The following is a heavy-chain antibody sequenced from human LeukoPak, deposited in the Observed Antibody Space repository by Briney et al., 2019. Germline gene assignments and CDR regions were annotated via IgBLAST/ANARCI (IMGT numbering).Heavy chain of an antibody. CDR2: INPNSGGT. Sequence: ASVKVSCKASGYTFTGYYMHWVRQAPGQGLEWMGWINPNSGGTNYAQKFQGRVTMTRDTSISTAYMELSRLRSDDTAVYYCARERKTTVYYYYGMDVWGQGTTVTVSS. V-gene: IGHV1-2*02. CDR3: ARERKTTVYYYYGMDV. CDR1: GYTFTGYY. J-gene: IGHJ6*02. D-gene: IGHD4-17*01.